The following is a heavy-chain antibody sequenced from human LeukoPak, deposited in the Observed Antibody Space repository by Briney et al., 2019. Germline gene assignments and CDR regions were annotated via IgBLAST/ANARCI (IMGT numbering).Heavy chain of an antibody. CDR2: ISHSGST. CDR1: GGSFSGYY. D-gene: IGHD3-9*01. V-gene: IGHV4-34*01. J-gene: IGHJ5*02. Sequence: SETLSLTCAVYGGSFSGYYWSWIRQPPGKGLEWIGEISHSGSTNYNPSLKSRVTISVDTSKNQFSLKLSSVTAADTAVYYGARGEWFDILTGYYSWFDPWGQGTLVTVSS. CDR3: ARGEWFDILTGYYSWFDP.